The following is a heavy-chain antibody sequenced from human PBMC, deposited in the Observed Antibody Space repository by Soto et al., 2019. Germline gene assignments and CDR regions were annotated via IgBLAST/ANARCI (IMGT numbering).Heavy chain of an antibody. Sequence: GGSLRLSCAASGFTFSSYARSWVRQAPGKGLEWVSAISGSGGSTYYADSVKGRFTISRDNSKNTLYLQMNSLRAEDKAVYYCARVGDYPTYYFDYWGQGTLVTVSS. CDR2: ISGSGGST. D-gene: IGHD4-17*01. V-gene: IGHV3-23*01. CDR3: ARVGDYPTYYFDY. CDR1: GFTFSSYA. J-gene: IGHJ4*02.